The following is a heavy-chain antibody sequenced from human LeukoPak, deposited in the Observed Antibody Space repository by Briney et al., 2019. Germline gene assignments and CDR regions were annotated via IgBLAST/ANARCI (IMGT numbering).Heavy chain of an antibody. J-gene: IGHJ4*02. CDR3: TRGAEYSSSSGEDYFDY. D-gene: IGHD6-6*01. Sequence: GGSLRLSCTASGFTFGDYAMSWFRQAPGKGLEWVGFIRSKAYGGTTEYAASVKGRFTISRDDSKSIAYLQMNSLKTEDTAVYYCTRGAEYSSSSGEDYFDYWGQGTLVTVSS. CDR2: IRSKAYGGTT. V-gene: IGHV3-49*03. CDR1: GFTFGDYA.